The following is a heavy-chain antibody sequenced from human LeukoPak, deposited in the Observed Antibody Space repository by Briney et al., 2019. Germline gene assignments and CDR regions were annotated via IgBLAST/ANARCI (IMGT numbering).Heavy chain of an antibody. J-gene: IGHJ4*02. CDR2: INYSGST. CDR3: ARDRFGTGYKNYFDY. CDR1: GGSISDYY. V-gene: IGHV4-59*01. Sequence: SETLSLICTVSGGSISDYYWSWIRQPPGKGREGIGYINYSGSTNYNPCLKSRVPISVDTSKNQFSLKLSSATAADTAVYYCARDRFGTGYKNYFDYWGQGTLVTVSS. D-gene: IGHD3-9*01.